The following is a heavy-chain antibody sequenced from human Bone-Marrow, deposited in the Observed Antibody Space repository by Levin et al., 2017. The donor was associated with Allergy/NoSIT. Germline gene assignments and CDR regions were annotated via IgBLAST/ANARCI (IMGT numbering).Heavy chain of an antibody. CDR1: GFTFSDHY. CDR2: SRNKANAYTT. Sequence: GSLRLSCAVSGFTFSDHYMDWVRQAPGKGLEWLGRSRNKANAYTTEYAASVNGRFTVSRDDSKNSLHLQMNGLETEDTAVYYCARGGHCGGGTCYSDYFDYWGQGTLVTVSS. J-gene: IGHJ4*02. D-gene: IGHD2-15*01. V-gene: IGHV3-72*01. CDR3: ARGGHCGGGTCYSDYFDY.